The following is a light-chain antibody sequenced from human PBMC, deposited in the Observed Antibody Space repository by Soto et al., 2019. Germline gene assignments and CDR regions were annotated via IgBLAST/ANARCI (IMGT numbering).Light chain of an antibody. CDR1: SGHSSYA. Sequence: QLVLTQSPSASASLGASVKLTCTLSSGHSSYAIAWHQQQPEKGPRYLMKLNSDGSHSKGAGIPDRFSGSSSGAERYLTISSLQSEDEADYYCQTWGTGIHWVFGGGTQLTVL. V-gene: IGLV4-69*01. J-gene: IGLJ3*02. CDR2: LNSDGSH. CDR3: QTWGTGIHWV.